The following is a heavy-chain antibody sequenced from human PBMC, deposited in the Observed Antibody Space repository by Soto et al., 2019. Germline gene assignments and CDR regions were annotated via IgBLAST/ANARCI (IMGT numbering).Heavy chain of an antibody. V-gene: IGHV4-4*07. D-gene: IGHD3-3*01. CDR2: ISTSGNV. CDR3: ARDNNDFWSLYPLAFDY. CDR1: GGSLTKYY. Sequence: PSETLSLTCTVSGGSLTKYYWGWIRQPAGKELEWIGRISTSGNVVSKASLRSRLTMSVDTSKNQFSLRLTSVTAADTAVYYCARDNNDFWSLYPLAFDYWGQGALVTVSS. J-gene: IGHJ4*02.